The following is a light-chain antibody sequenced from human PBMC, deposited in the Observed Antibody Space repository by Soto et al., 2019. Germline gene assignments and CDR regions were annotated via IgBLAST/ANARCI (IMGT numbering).Light chain of an antibody. CDR3: QQSYTSPVT. J-gene: IGKJ4*01. V-gene: IGKV1-39*01. CDR2: GAS. CDR1: QSISTY. Sequence: DIQMTQSPSSLSASVGDRVTSTCRASQSISTYLNWYEQKPGKAPNLLIYGASNLQSGVPSRFSGGGSATDFTLTISSLQPEDFGTYYCQQSYTSPVTFGGGTNVDIK.